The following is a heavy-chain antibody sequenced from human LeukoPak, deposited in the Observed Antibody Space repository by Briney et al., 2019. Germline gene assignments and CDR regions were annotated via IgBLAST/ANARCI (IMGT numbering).Heavy chain of an antibody. J-gene: IGHJ5*02. V-gene: IGHV4-39*07. CDR2: IYYSGST. CDR1: GGSISSGPYY. CDR3: ARWGTYASTSNWFDP. D-gene: IGHD2-2*01. Sequence: PSETLSLTCTVSGGSISSGPYYWGWIRQPPGKGLEWIGSIYYSGSTYYNPSLKSRVTISVDTSKNQFSLRLSSVTAADTAVYYCARWGTYASTSNWFDPWGQGTLVTVSS.